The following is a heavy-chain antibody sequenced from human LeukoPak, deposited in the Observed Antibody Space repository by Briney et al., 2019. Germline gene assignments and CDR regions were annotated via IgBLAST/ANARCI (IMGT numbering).Heavy chain of an antibody. CDR3: ARWDVYDYVWGSYRRPYYYYYYMDV. V-gene: IGHV3-21*01. Sequence: GGSLRLSCAASGFTFSSYSMNWVRQAPGKGLEWVSSISSSSYIYYADSVKGRFTISRHNAKNSLYLQMNSLRAEDTAVYYCARWDVYDYVWGSYRRPYYYYYYMDVWGKGTTVTISS. D-gene: IGHD3-16*02. J-gene: IGHJ6*03. CDR1: GFTFSSYS. CDR2: ISSSSYI.